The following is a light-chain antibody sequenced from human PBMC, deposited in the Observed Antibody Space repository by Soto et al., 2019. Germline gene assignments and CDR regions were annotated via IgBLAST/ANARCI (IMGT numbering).Light chain of an antibody. CDR2: EVS. CDR3: FSYTSSGTYV. Sequence: QPASVSGSPGQSITISCTGTSSDVGNYKYVSWYQQRPGKAPKLMIYEVSNRPSGVSNRFSGSKSGNTASLTISGLQAEDETDYYCFSYTSSGTYVFGTGTKVTV. J-gene: IGLJ1*01. CDR1: SSDVGNYKY. V-gene: IGLV2-14*01.